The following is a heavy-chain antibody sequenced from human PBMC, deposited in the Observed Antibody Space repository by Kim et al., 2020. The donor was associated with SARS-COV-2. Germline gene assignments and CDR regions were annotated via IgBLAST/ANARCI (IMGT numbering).Heavy chain of an antibody. CDR3: AKDPGRAADGGYGMDV. Sequence: SVRGRFTISRDNSKNTLYLQRNSLRAEDTAVYYCAKDPGRAADGGYGMDVWGQGTTVTVSS. V-gene: IGHV3-30*02. D-gene: IGHD6-13*01. J-gene: IGHJ6*02.